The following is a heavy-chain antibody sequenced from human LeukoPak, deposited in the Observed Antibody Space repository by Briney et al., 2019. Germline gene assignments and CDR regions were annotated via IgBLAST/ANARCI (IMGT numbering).Heavy chain of an antibody. CDR3: ARKRALDY. Sequence: PGGSLRLSCAASGFIFSSYEMSWVRQAPGKGLEWVSYISSSGRTMYYADSVKGRFTVSRDNAKNSLYLQMNSLRAEDTAVYYCARKRALDYWGQGTLVTVSS. J-gene: IGHJ4*02. V-gene: IGHV3-48*03. CDR2: ISSSGRTM. CDR1: GFIFSSYE.